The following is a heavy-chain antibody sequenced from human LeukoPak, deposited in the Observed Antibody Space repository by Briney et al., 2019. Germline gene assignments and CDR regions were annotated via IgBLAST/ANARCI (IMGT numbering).Heavy chain of an antibody. D-gene: IGHD3-22*01. V-gene: IGHV1-69*04. CDR3: ARGRTYYYDTALIY. CDR2: IIPILGIA. CDR1: GGTFSSYA. J-gene: IGHJ4*02. Sequence: SVKVSCKASGGTFSSYAISWVRQAPGQGLEWMGRIIPILGIANYAQKFQGRVTITADKSTSTAYMELSSLRSEDTALYYCARGRTYYYDTALIYWGQGTLVTVSS.